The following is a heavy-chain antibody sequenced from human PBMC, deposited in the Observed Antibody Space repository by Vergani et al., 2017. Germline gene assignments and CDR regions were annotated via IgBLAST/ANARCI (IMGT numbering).Heavy chain of an antibody. CDR1: GGTFSSYA. J-gene: IGHJ4*02. CDR3: ARDNLVCDGYNRCYEFDY. CDR2: IIPIFGTA. D-gene: IGHD5-24*01. V-gene: IGHV1-69*12. Sequence: QVQLVQSGAEVKKPGSSVKVSCKASGGTFSSYAISWVRQAPGQGLEWMGGIIPIFGTANYAQKFQGRVTITADESTSKAYMELSSLRSEDTAVYYCARDNLVCDGYNRCYEFDYWGQGTLVTVSS.